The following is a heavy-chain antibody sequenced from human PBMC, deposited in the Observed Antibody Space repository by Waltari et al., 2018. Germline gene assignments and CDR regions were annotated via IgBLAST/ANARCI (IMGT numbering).Heavy chain of an antibody. CDR3: TTALPGYCSNGVCYNFDY. Sequence: EVQLVESGGGLVKPGGSLRLSCAAHGFTFSNRWMSWVRTAPGKGLEWVGRIKSKTDGGTTDYAAPVKGRFTISRDDSKNTLYLQMNSLKTEDTAVYYCTTALPGYCSNGVCYNFDYWGQGTLVTVSS. CDR2: IKSKTDGGTT. V-gene: IGHV3-15*01. CDR1: GFTFSNRW. J-gene: IGHJ4*02. D-gene: IGHD2-8*01.